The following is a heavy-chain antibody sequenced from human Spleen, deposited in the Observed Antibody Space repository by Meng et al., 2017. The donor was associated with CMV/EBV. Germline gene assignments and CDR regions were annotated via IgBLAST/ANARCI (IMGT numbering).Heavy chain of an antibody. Sequence: GESLKISCAASGFSFSDYYMTWIRQAPGKGLEWLSYISSTGDIMYYADSVKGRFTVSRDNAKRILYLQMNSLRDEDAAVYYCARLEEAAAGEEFDYWGQGTLVTVSS. CDR2: ISSTGDIM. J-gene: IGHJ4*02. D-gene: IGHD6-13*01. V-gene: IGHV3-11*01. CDR3: ARLEEAAAGEEFDY. CDR1: GFSFSDYY.